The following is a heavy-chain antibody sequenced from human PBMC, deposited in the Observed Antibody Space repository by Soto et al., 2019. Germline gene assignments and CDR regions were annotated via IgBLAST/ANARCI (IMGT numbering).Heavy chain of an antibody. J-gene: IGHJ4*02. CDR3: ARSRDYSFDY. Sequence: XSVNVSFEASVYTFTGYYLHWVRQAPGQGLEWMGIIIPSGDSTSYAQKFQGRVTMTRDTSTSTVYMELSSLRSEDTAAYYCARSRDYSFDYWGQGSLVTFSS. CDR1: VYTFTGYY. CDR2: IIPSGDST. V-gene: IGHV1-46*01.